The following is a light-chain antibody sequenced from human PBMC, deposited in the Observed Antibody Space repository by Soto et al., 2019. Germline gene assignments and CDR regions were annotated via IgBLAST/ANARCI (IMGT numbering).Light chain of an antibody. CDR1: RVIRNS. J-gene: IGKJ3*01. Sequence: DIQMTQSPSSLSASVGDRVTITCQASRVIRNSLNWYQQKPGKAPKLLIYDASNLETGVPSKFSGSGSGTDFTFTISSLQPEDIATYYCQQYANLPCTFGPGTKVDI. V-gene: IGKV1-33*01. CDR3: QQYANLPCT. CDR2: DAS.